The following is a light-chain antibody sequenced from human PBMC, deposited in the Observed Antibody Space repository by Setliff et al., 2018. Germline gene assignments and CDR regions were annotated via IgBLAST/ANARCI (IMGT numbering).Light chain of an antibody. CDR3: SSYTSSSHPV. Sequence: QSALAQPPSVSGSPGHSVTISCTGTSSDVGGYNRVFWYQHPPGTAPKLMIYDVSHRPSGVPDRFSGSKSGNTASLTISGLQAEDEADYYCSSYTSSSHPVFGGGTKVTVL. J-gene: IGLJ3*02. V-gene: IGLV2-18*02. CDR2: DVS. CDR1: SSDVGGYNR.